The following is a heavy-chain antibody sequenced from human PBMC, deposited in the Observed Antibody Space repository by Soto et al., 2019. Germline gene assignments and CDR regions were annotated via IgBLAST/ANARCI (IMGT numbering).Heavy chain of an antibody. D-gene: IGHD3-22*01. V-gene: IGHV3-64*01. CDR1: TFTFSFYT. Sequence: EMHLVESGGGLVQPGGSLRLSCTATTFTFSFYTMHWVRQAPGKGLEYVSAVSANGDATWYANSVKDIFTISRDNSKNTMYLQMGRLRDEDMGVYYCARADVRNGGYYYDYWCQGTLVTVSS. J-gene: IGHJ4*02. CDR3: ARADVRNGGYYYDY. CDR2: VSANGDAT.